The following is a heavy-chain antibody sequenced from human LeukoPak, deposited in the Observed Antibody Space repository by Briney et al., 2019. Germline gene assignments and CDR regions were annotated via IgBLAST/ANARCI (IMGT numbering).Heavy chain of an antibody. CDR3: ASAGGDY. CDR2: ISVSGST. Sequence: GGSLRLSCAASGLTFTKYAMSWVCQAPGKGLQWVSAISVSGSTYYADSVEGRFTISRDTSKNTLFLQMDSLRAEDTALYYCASAGGDYWGQGTLVTVSS. D-gene: IGHD3-16*01. CDR1: GLTFTKYA. J-gene: IGHJ4*02. V-gene: IGHV3-23*01.